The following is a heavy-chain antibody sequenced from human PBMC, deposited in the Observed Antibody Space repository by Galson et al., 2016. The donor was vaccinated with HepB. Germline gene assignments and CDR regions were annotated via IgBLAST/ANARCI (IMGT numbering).Heavy chain of an antibody. CDR2: ITSNSSYI. Sequence: SLRLSCAASGFTFNTYNMNWVRQTPGKGLELVSSITSNSSYIYYTDSVKGRLPISRDNAKNSLYLQMNSLRAEDTAIYYCAKDRGDYIWGTYRYTLDAFDVWGQGTMVAVSS. V-gene: IGHV3-21*01. CDR3: AKDRGDYIWGTYRYTLDAFDV. J-gene: IGHJ3*01. D-gene: IGHD3-16*02. CDR1: GFTFNTYN.